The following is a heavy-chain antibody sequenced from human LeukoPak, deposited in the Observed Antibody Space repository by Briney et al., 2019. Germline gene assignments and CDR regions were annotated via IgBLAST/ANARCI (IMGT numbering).Heavy chain of an antibody. CDR1: GYTFTSYG. D-gene: IGHD5-18*01. J-gene: IGHJ4*02. V-gene: IGHV1-18*04. CDR2: ISAYNGNT. Sequence: ASVKVSCKASGYTFTSYGISWVRLAPGQGLEWMGWISAYNGNTNYAQKLQGRVTMTTDTSTSTAYMELRSLRSDDTAVYYCARDQIQLWLGDYWGQGTLVTVSS. CDR3: ARDQIQLWLGDY.